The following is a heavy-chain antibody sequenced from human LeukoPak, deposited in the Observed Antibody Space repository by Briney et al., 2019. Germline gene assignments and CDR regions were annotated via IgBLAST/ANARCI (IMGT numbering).Heavy chain of an antibody. CDR3: ARGHVAVAGPC. J-gene: IGHJ4*02. Sequence: GGSLRLSCAASGFTFSSYSMNWVRQAPGKGLEWVSSISSSSSYIYYADSVKGRFTISRDNAKNSLYLQMNSLRAEDTAVYYCARGHVAVAGPCWGQGTLVTVSS. CDR1: GFTFSSYS. D-gene: IGHD6-19*01. CDR2: ISSSSSYI. V-gene: IGHV3-21*01.